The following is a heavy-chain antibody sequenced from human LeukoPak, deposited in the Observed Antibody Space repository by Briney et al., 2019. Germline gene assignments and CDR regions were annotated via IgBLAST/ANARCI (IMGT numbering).Heavy chain of an antibody. D-gene: IGHD3-3*01. Sequence: GRSLRLSCAASGFTFSRCTMHWVRQAPGKGLEWVALISKDGTTLNYAASVKGRFTISRDNSNNMLYLQMNSLRTEDTAVYYCTSATFEVGGAVDYWGQGTLVTVSS. CDR1: GFTFSRCT. CDR3: TSATFEVGGAVDY. CDR2: ISKDGTTL. J-gene: IGHJ4*02. V-gene: IGHV3-30-3*01.